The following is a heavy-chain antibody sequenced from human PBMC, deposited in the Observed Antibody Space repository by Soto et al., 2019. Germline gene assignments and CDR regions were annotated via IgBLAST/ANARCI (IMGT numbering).Heavy chain of an antibody. D-gene: IGHD1-1*01. CDR2: IIPILGTA. CDR1: GGTFSSYA. J-gene: IGHJ6*02. Sequence: ASVKVSCKASGGTFSSYAISWVRQAPGQGLEWMGGIIPILGTANYAQKFQGRVTITADESTSTAYMELSSLRSEDTAVYYCARDLNWNDFNYYGMDVWGQGTTVTVSS. CDR3: ARDLNWNDFNYYGMDV. V-gene: IGHV1-69*13.